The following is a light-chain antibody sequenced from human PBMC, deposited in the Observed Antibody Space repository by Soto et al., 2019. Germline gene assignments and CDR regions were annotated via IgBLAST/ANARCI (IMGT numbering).Light chain of an antibody. V-gene: IGLV2-14*01. J-gene: IGLJ3*02. Sequence: QSALTQPASVSGSPGQSITISCTGTSSDVGGYNYVSWYQQHPGKAPKLMIYEVINRPSGVSNRFSGSKSGNTASLTISGLQAEDEADDYCSSYTSTSTRMFGGGTKLTVL. CDR2: EVI. CDR3: SSYTSTSTRM. CDR1: SSDVGGYNY.